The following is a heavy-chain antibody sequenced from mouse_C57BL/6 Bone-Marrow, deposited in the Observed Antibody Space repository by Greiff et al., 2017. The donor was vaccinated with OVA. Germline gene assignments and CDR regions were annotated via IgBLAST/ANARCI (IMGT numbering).Heavy chain of an antibody. CDR1: GYSITSGYY. D-gene: IGHD2-3*01. CDR3: AREDDGYYSYAMDY. V-gene: IGHV3-6*01. J-gene: IGHJ4*01. Sequence: EVQLQESGPGLVKPSQSLSLTCSVTGYSITSGYYWNWIRQFPGNKLEWMGYISYDGSNNYNPSLKNRISITRDTSKNQFFLKLNSVTTEDTATYYCAREDDGYYSYAMDYWGQGTSVTVSS. CDR2: ISYDGSN.